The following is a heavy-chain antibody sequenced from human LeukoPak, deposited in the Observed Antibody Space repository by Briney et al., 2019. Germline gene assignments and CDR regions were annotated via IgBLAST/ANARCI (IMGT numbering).Heavy chain of an antibody. J-gene: IGHJ4*02. CDR2: IDWNSGII. CDR1: GFTFDDYA. V-gene: IGHV3-9*01. CDR3: AKGSRPVRGVMVFDY. D-gene: IGHD3-10*01. Sequence: GGSLRLSCAASGFTFDDYAMHWVRQAPGKGLEWVSGIDWNSGIIGYADSVKGRFTISRDNAKNSLYLQMNSLRAEDTALYYCAKGSRPVRGVMVFDYWGQGTLVTVSS.